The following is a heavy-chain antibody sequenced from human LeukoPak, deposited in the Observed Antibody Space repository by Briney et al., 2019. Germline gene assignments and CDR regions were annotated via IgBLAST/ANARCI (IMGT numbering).Heavy chain of an antibody. J-gene: IGHJ6*02. Sequence: GGSLRLSCAASGFSFSSYSMNWVRQAPGKGLEWVSSISSSSYIYYADSVKGRFTISRDNAKNSLYLQMNSLRAEDTAVYYCALGLVGGYYGMDVWGQGTTVTVSS. CDR2: ISSSSYI. CDR1: GFSFSSYS. CDR3: ALGLVGGYYGMDV. V-gene: IGHV3-21*04. D-gene: IGHD5/OR15-5a*01.